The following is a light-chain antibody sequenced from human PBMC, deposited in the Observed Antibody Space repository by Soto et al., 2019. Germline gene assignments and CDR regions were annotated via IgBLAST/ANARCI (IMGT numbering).Light chain of an antibody. CDR2: GAS. Sequence: EIVLTQSPGTLSLSPGESATLSCRASQSVSSNFLAWIQQKPGQAPRLLIYGASSRATGIPDRFSGSGSGTDFTLTISRLEPEDFAVYYCQQYGISPRTFGQGTKVEIK. J-gene: IGKJ1*01. CDR1: QSVSSNF. V-gene: IGKV3-20*01. CDR3: QQYGISPRT.